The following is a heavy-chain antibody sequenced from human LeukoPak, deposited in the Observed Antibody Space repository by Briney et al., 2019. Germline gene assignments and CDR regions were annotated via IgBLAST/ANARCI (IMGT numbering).Heavy chain of an antibody. V-gene: IGHV3-30*04. J-gene: IGHJ4*02. Sequence: GGSLRLSCAASGFTFSSYAMHWVRQAPGKGLEWVAVISYDGSNKYYADSVKGRFTISRDNSKSTLYLQMNSLRAEDTAVYYCARVGIAVAGTDYWGQGTLVTVSS. CDR2: ISYDGSNK. CDR3: ARVGIAVAGTDY. CDR1: GFTFSSYA. D-gene: IGHD6-19*01.